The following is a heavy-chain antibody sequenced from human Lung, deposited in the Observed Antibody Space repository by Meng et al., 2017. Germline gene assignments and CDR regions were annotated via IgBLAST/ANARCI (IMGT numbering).Heavy chain of an antibody. J-gene: IGHJ4*02. CDR3: ARGPTTMAHDFDY. CDR1: GGSFCDYY. Sequence: QGQVPQWGVGRLEPSETLSLACAVSGGSFCDYYWSWIRQPPGKGLEWIGEINHSGSTNYNPSLESRATISVDTSQNNLSLKLSSATAADAAVYYCARGPTTMAHDFDYWGQGTLVTVSS. V-gene: IGHV4-34*01. D-gene: IGHD4-11*01. CDR2: INHSGST.